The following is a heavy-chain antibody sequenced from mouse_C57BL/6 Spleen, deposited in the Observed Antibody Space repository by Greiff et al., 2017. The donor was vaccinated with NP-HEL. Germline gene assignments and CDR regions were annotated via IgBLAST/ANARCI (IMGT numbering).Heavy chain of an antibody. CDR3: ARSSLDY. V-gene: IGHV1-50*01. CDR1: GYTFTSYW. J-gene: IGHJ2*01. CDR2: IDPSDSYT. Sequence: QVQLQQPGAELVKPGASVKLSCKASGYTFTSYWMQWVKQRPGQGLEWIGEIDPSDSYTNYNQKFKGKATLTVDTSSSTAYMQLSSLTSEDSAVYYCARSSLDYWGQGTTRTVSS.